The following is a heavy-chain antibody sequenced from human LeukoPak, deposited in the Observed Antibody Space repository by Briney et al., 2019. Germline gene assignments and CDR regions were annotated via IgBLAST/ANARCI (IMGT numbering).Heavy chain of an antibody. D-gene: IGHD3-10*01. CDR3: ARRGLRPYYYRSFDY. V-gene: IGHV4-34*01. J-gene: IGHJ4*02. CDR1: GGSISSYY. Sequence: SETLSLTCTVSGGSISSYYWSWIRQPPGKGLEWIGEINHSGSTNYNPSLKSRVTISVDTSKNQFSLKLSSVTAADTAVYYCARRGLRPYYYRSFDYWGQGTLVTVSS. CDR2: INHSGST.